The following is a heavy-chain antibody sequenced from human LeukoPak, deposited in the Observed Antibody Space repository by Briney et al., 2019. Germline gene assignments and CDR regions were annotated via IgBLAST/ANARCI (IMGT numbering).Heavy chain of an antibody. CDR3: GGEFNERTVIYY. D-gene: IGHD4-17*01. V-gene: IGHV5-51*01. CDR1: GYGFTSYW. Sequence: GESLKISCKGSGYGFTSYWIGWVRQMPGKDLEWMGVIYPGDSDTRYNPSFQGQVTISADKSISTAYLQWSSMKASDTAIYCSGGEFNERTVIYYWGQGTLVTVSS. CDR2: IYPGDSDT. J-gene: IGHJ4*02.